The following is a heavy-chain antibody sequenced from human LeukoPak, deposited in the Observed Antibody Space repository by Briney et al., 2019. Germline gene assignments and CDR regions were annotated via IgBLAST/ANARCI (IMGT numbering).Heavy chain of an antibody. D-gene: IGHD2-2*01. J-gene: IGHJ4*02. Sequence: PGGSLRLSSAASGFTFSSYSMNWVRQAPGKGLEWVSYISSSSSTIYYADSVKGRFTISRDNAKNSLYLQMNSLRAEDTAVYYCAREGIVVVPAAPNYDYWGQGTLVTVSS. CDR1: GFTFSSYS. CDR2: ISSSSSTI. V-gene: IGHV3-48*01. CDR3: AREGIVVVPAAPNYDY.